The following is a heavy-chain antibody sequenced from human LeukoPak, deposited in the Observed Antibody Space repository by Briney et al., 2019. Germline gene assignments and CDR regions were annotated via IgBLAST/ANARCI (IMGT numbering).Heavy chain of an antibody. Sequence: SETLSLTCTVSGGSPSSYYWSWIRQPPGKGLEWIGDIYYSGSTNYNPSLKSRVTISVDTSKNQFSLKLSSVTAADTAVYYCATGFETYYYDSSGHVAFDIWGPGTMVTASS. D-gene: IGHD3-22*01. CDR1: GGSPSSYY. CDR2: IYYSGST. V-gene: IGHV4-59*01. CDR3: ATGFETYYYDSSGHVAFDI. J-gene: IGHJ3*02.